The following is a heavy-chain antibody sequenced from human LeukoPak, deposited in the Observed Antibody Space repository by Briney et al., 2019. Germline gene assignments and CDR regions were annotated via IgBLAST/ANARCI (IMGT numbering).Heavy chain of an antibody. Sequence: GRSLRRSCAASGFSIDDYAMHWLRQAPGKGLEWVSGISWNSGNIGYADSVKGRFAISRDNAKNSLYLQKNSLRAEDMALEYYAKGVGACGDEGFDFWGEGTLVTVSS. D-gene: IGHD2-21*01. CDR2: ISWNSGNI. J-gene: IGHJ4*02. CDR1: GFSIDDYA. CDR3: AKGVGACGDEGFDF. V-gene: IGHV3-9*03.